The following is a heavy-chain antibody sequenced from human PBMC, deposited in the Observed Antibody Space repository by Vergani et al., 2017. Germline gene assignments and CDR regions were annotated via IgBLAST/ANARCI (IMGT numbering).Heavy chain of an antibody. D-gene: IGHD2-2*01. CDR3: AGGWGDIVGVPAAIAYYFDF. Sequence: QVQLQQWGAGLLKPSETLSLTCAVYGGSFSGYYWRWIRQPPGKGLEWIGEINHSGSTNYNPSLKSRVTISVDTSKNQISLELSSVTAADTAEYYCAGGWGDIVGVPAAIAYYFDFWGQGTLVTVSS. V-gene: IGHV4-34*01. CDR1: GGSFSGYY. CDR2: INHSGST. J-gene: IGHJ4*03.